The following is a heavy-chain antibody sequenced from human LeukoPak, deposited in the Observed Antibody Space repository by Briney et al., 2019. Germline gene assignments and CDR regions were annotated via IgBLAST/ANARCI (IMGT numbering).Heavy chain of an antibody. CDR2: ISSSSSCI. CDR3: ARDRLGYCSGGSCYFDY. CDR1: GFTFSSYS. D-gene: IGHD2-15*01. J-gene: IGHJ4*02. Sequence: GGSLRLSCAASGFTFSSYSMNWVRQAPGKGLEWVSSISSSSSCIYYADSVKGRFTISRDNAKNSLYLQMNSLRAEDTAVYYCARDRLGYCSGGSCYFDYWGQGTLVTVSS. V-gene: IGHV3-21*01.